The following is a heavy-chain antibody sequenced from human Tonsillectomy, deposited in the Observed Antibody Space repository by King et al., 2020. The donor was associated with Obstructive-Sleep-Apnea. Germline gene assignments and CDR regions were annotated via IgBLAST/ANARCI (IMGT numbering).Heavy chain of an antibody. V-gene: IGHV3-30*09. CDR2: ISYDGSNT. J-gene: IGHJ4*02. D-gene: IGHD3-9*01. CDR3: ATYFDWAFDS. CDR1: GFTFSNYA. Sequence: VQLVESGGGVVQPGRSLRLSCAASGFTFSNYAIHWVRQAPAKGLEWVAVISYDGSNTYYADSVKGRFAISRDNSKNTLYLQMSSLRTEDTAVYYCATYFDWAFDSWGQGTLIAVSS.